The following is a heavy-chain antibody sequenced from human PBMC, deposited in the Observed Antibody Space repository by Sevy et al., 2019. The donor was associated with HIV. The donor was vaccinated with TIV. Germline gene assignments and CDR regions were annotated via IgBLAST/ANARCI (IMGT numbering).Heavy chain of an antibody. J-gene: IGHJ4*02. CDR3: ARGAAAGTFDY. CDR1: GFTFSSYW. V-gene: IGHV3-74*01. CDR2: VNSDGSST. D-gene: IGHD6-13*01. Sequence: GGSLRLSCAASGFTFSSYWMHWVRQAPGKGLVWVSRVNSDGSSTSYADSVKGRFTISRDNAKNTLYLQMNSLRAADTAVYYCARGAAAGTFDYRGQGTLVTVSS.